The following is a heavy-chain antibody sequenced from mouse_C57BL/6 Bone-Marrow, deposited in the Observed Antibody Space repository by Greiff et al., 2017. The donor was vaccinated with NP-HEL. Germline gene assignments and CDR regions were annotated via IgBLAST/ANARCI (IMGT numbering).Heavy chain of an antibody. D-gene: IGHD2-4*01. V-gene: IGHV1-59*01. Sequence: VQLQQPGAELVRPGTSVKLSCKASGYTFTSYWMHWVKQRPGQGLEWIGVIDPSDSYTNYNQKYKGKATLTVDTSSSTAYMQLSSLTSEDSAVYYCARRDYDYGGAMDYWGQGTSVTVSS. CDR3: ARRDYDYGGAMDY. J-gene: IGHJ4*01. CDR1: GYTFTSYW. CDR2: IDPSDSYT.